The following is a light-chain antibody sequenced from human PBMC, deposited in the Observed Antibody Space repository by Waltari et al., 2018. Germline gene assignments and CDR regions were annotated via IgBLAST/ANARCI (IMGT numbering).Light chain of an antibody. Sequence: DIQMTQSPSSLSASVGDRVTITCRASQSISSYLNWYQQKPGKAPKLLIYAASSLQSGVPSRFSGSGSGTDFTLTISSLQPEDFATYYCQQSYSTLATFGGGTKVEIK. J-gene: IGKJ4*01. CDR1: QSISSY. CDR2: AAS. V-gene: IGKV1-39*01. CDR3: QQSYSTLAT.